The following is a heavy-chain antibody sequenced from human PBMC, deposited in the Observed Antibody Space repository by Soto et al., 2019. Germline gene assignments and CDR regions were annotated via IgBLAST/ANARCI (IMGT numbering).Heavy chain of an antibody. CDR3: ANLPKNYGQDYYYGMDV. V-gene: IGHV3-23*01. Sequence: PGGSLRLSCAASGFTFSSYAMSWVRQAPGKGLEWVSAISGSGGSTYYADSVKGRFTISRDNSKNTLYLQMNSLRAEDTAVYYCANLPKNYGQDYYYGMDVWGQGTTVTVSS. D-gene: IGHD4-17*01. CDR1: GFTFSSYA. CDR2: ISGSGGST. J-gene: IGHJ6*02.